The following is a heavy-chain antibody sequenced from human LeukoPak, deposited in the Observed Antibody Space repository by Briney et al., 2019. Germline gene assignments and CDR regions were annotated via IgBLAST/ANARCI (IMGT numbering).Heavy chain of an antibody. J-gene: IGHJ5*02. CDR1: GYNSTSYD. D-gene: IGHD3-9*01. CDR3: VRAAQEGRDSLTGVQTGDWFDP. Sequence: ASVKVSCKTSGYNSTSYDINWVRQATGQVPEWMGWMNPSSGNTGYAQNFQGRLYLTTNIAPTPAYMELSSLTSEDTATYDCVRAAQEGRDSLTGVQTGDWFDPWGQATLVTVSS. CDR2: MNPSSGNT. V-gene: IGHV1-8*01.